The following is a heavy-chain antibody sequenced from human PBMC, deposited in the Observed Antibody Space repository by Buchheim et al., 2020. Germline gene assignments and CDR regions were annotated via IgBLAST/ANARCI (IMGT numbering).Heavy chain of an antibody. CDR2: IYYSGST. Sequence: QLQLQESGPGLVKPSETLSLTSTVSGGSISSSSYYWGWIRQPPGKGLEWIGSIYYSGSTYYNPSLKIRVPISVDTYKDQFSLKLSSVTAADTAVYYCARLSDSSWDVYFDYWGQGTL. J-gene: IGHJ4*02. D-gene: IGHD6-13*01. CDR3: ARLSDSSWDVYFDY. V-gene: IGHV4-39*01. CDR1: GGSISSSSYY.